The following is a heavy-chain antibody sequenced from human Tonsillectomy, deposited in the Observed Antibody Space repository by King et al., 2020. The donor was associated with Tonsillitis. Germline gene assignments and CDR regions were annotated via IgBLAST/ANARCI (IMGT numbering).Heavy chain of an antibody. J-gene: IGHJ5*02. V-gene: IGHV1-18*01. Sequence: VQLVESGAEVKKPGASVKVSCKASVYTFTNHLIMWGRQAPGHGIELREWLSNYNGNTNYAQKLQDRVTMTTYTSTSTAYMELRNLRSDDTAVYYCARDLGYCTGDSCYSEGLNPWGQGTLVTVSS. CDR2: LSNYNGNT. D-gene: IGHD2-15*01. CDR3: ARDLGYCTGDSCYSEGLNP. CDR1: VYTFTNHL.